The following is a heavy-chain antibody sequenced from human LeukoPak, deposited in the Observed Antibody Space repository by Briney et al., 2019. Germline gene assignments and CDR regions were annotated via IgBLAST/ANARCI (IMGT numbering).Heavy chain of an antibody. CDR3: AKSPSSWKFDD. V-gene: IGHV3-30*02. J-gene: IGHJ4*02. D-gene: IGHD6-13*01. CDR1: GFTFSSCG. Sequence: GGSQRLSCAASGFTFSSCGMHWVRQAPGKGLEWVAFIRYHGSDKYYADSVKGRFTISRDNSENTLYLQMNSLRAEDTAVYYCAKSPSSWKFDDWGQGTLVTVSS. CDR2: IRYHGSDK.